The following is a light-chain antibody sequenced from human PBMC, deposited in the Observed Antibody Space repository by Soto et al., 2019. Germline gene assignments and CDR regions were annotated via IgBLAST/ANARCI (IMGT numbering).Light chain of an antibody. CDR1: SSDVGGYKY. J-gene: IGLJ1*01. Sequence: QSALTQPASVSGSPGQSIAISCTGSSSDVGGYKYVSWYQQHPGKAPKLMIYDVSTRPSGVSDRFSGSKSGNTASLTISGLQSEDEADYYCSSSTSSNSSVIGTGTKVTVL. V-gene: IGLV2-14*03. CDR3: SSSTSSNSSV. CDR2: DVS.